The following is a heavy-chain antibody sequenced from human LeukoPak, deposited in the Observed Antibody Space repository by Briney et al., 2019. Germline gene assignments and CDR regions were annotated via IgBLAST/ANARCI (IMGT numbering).Heavy chain of an antibody. J-gene: IGHJ5*01. CDR1: GFTFGIYA. CDR2: ISGRGDVP. CDR3: AKDRPNYHENNGHYYTPNGDS. V-gene: IGHV3-23*01. Sequence: GGSLTLSCAASGFTFGIYAMIWVRQPPGKGLEWVSSISGRGDVPFYADSLKDRFTISRDYWKNMLYLEMSSLRVEDTAVYYCAKDRPNYHENNGHYYTPNGDSWGQGTLVTVSS. D-gene: IGHD3-3*01.